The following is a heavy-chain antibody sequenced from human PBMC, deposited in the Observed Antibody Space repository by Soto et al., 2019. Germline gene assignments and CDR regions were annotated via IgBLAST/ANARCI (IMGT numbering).Heavy chain of an antibody. D-gene: IGHD3-22*01. J-gene: IGHJ3*02. CDR1: GGTFSSYA. V-gene: IGHV1-69*06. Sequence: QVQLVQSGAEVKKPGSSVKVSCKASGGTFSSYAISWVRQAPGQGLEWMGGIIPIFGTANYAQKFQGRVTITADKSTSTAYMELSSLRSEDTAVYYCASEPLNPYYYDSSGYHAFDIWGQGTMVTVSS. CDR2: IIPIFGTA. CDR3: ASEPLNPYYYDSSGYHAFDI.